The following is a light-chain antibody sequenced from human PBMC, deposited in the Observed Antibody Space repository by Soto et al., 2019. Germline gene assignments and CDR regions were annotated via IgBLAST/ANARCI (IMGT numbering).Light chain of an antibody. Sequence: QLVLTQSPSTSASLGASVKLTCTLSSGHSSYSIAWPQQQPEKGPRYLMKLNSDGSHSKGDGIPDRFSCSSSGAVRYLTISSLKSEHEADYYCQIWGTGIQVFGGGTKLTFL. V-gene: IGLV4-69*01. CDR2: LNSDGSH. CDR1: SGHSSYS. J-gene: IGLJ3*02. CDR3: QIWGTGIQV.